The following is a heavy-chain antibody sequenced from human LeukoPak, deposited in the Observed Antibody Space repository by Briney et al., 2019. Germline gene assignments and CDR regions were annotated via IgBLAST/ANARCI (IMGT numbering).Heavy chain of an antibody. Sequence: SETLSLTCAVYGGSFSGRYWSWIRQPPGEGLEWIGRISPSGSTTYNPSLESRVTISLDTSKNQFSLRLSSVTAADTAVYYCARHGGYDFDYWGQGTLVTVSS. CDR1: GGSFSGRY. J-gene: IGHJ4*02. D-gene: IGHD3-16*01. V-gene: IGHV4-34*01. CDR2: ISPSGST. CDR3: ARHGGYDFDY.